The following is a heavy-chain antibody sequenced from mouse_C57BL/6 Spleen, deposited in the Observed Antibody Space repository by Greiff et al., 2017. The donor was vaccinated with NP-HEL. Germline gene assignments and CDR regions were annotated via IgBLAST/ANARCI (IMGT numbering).Heavy chain of an antibody. CDR1: GYTFTDYY. D-gene: IGHD1-1*01. V-gene: IGHV1-26*01. CDR2: INPNNGGT. J-gene: IGHJ2*01. Sequence: VQLQQSGPELVKPGASVKISCKASGYTFTDYYMNWVKQSHGKSLEWIGDINPNNGGTSYNQKFKGKATLTVDKSSSTAYMELRSLTSEDSAVYYCARSALRRYFDYWGQGTTLTVSS. CDR3: ARSALRRYFDY.